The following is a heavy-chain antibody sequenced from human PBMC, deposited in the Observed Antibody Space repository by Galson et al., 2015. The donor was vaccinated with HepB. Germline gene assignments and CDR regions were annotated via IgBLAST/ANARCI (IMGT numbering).Heavy chain of an antibody. Sequence: QSGAEVKKPGVSLKISCKGSGYDFTNYWIGWVRQMPGKGLEWVGIIYPGDSDTRYSPFFQGQVTISADKSISTAYLQWSSLKASDTAIYYCARLGREGQPDYGDYWGQGTLVTVSS. CDR3: ARLGREGQPDYGDY. V-gene: IGHV5-51*01. J-gene: IGHJ4*02. CDR1: GYDFTNYW. D-gene: IGHD3-16*01. CDR2: IYPGDSDT.